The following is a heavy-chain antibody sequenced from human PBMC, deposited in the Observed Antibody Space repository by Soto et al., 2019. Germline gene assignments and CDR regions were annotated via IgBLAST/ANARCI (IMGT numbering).Heavy chain of an antibody. Sequence: PGGSMRLSCAASGFTVSSNYMSWVRQAPGKGLEWVSVIYSGGSTYYADSVKGRFTISRDNSKNTLYLQMNSLRAEDTAVYYCARVQDGADYYYCYDMDVWGQGTTVTVSS. J-gene: IGHJ6*02. V-gene: IGHV3-53*01. CDR2: IYSGGST. D-gene: IGHD2-15*01. CDR3: ARVQDGADYYYCYDMDV. CDR1: GFTVSSNY.